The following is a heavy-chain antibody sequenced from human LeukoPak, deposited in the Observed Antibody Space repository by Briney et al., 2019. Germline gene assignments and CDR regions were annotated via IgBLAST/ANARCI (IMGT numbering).Heavy chain of an antibody. CDR1: GGSISSGGYY. D-gene: IGHD3-10*01. Sequence: SETLSLTCTVSGGSISSGGYYWSWLRQHPGKGREWIGYIYYSGSTYYNPSLKRRVTISVDTSKNQFSLKLSSVTAADTAVYYCAREGVSGLFDYWGQGTLVTVSS. CDR3: AREGVSGLFDY. CDR2: IYYSGST. V-gene: IGHV4-31*03. J-gene: IGHJ4*02.